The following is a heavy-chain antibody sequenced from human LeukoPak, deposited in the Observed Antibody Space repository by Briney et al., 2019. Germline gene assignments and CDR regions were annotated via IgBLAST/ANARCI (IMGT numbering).Heavy chain of an antibody. CDR2: ITNSGNTM. D-gene: IGHD2-21*02. V-gene: IGHV3-11*04. Sequence: TGGSLRLSCAASGFIFSDHYMSWIRQAPGKGLEWISYITNSGNTMYYADSVKGRFTISRDNSKNTLYLQMNSLRAEDTAVYYCAKGGLHIVVVTALDYWGQGTLVTVSS. CDR3: AKGGLHIVVVTALDY. CDR1: GFIFSDHY. J-gene: IGHJ4*02.